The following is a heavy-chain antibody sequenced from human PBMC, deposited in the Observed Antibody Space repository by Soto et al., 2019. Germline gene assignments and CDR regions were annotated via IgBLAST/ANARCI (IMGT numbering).Heavy chain of an antibody. Sequence: SETLSLTCAVYGGSFSGYYWSWIRQPPGKGLEWIGEINHSGSTNYNPSLKSRVTISVDTSKNQFSLKLSSVTAADTAVYYCATYCGGGSCEFWGQGTLVTVSS. CDR3: ATYCGGGSCEF. J-gene: IGHJ4*02. V-gene: IGHV4-34*01. CDR1: GGSFSGYY. CDR2: INHSGST. D-gene: IGHD2-15*01.